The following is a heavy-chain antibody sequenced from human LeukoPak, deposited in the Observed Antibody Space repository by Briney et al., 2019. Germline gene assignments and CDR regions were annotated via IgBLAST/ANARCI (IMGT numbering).Heavy chain of an antibody. CDR2: IYYSGST. CDR1: GGSISSYY. CDR3: ARVTNNWFDP. Sequence: PSETLSLTCTVSGGSISSYYWSWIRQPPGEGLEWIGYIYYSGSTNYNPSLKSRVTISVDTSKNQFSLKVSSVTDADTAVYYCARVTNNWFDPWGQGTLVTVSS. J-gene: IGHJ5*02. V-gene: IGHV4-59*08.